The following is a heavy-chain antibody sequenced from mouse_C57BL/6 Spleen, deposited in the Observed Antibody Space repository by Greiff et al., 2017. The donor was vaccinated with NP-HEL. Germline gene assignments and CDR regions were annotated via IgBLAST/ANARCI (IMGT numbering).Heavy chain of an antibody. CDR2: IDPEDGDT. CDR1: GFNIKDYY. CDR3: TTTAQATWFAY. J-gene: IGHJ3*01. D-gene: IGHD3-2*02. Sequence: VQLQQSGAELVRPGASVKLSCTASGFNIKDYYMHWVKQRPEQGLEWIGRIDPEDGDTEYAPKFQGKATMTADTSSNTAYLQLSSLTSEDTAVYYCTTTAQATWFAYWGQGTLVTVSA. V-gene: IGHV14-1*01.